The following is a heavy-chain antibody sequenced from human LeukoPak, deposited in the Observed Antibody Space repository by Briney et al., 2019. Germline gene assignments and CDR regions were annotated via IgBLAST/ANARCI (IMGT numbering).Heavy chain of an antibody. D-gene: IGHD3-9*01. CDR3: ARVSYDILTGYRYNWFDP. J-gene: IGHJ5*02. CDR1: GFTFSSYS. Sequence: GGSLRLSCAASGFTFSSYSMNWVRQAPGKGLEWVSYISSSSSTIYYADSVKGRFTISRDNAKNSLYLQMNSLRAEDTAVYYCARVSYDILTGYRYNWFDPWGQGTLVTVSS. CDR2: ISSSSSTI. V-gene: IGHV3-48*04.